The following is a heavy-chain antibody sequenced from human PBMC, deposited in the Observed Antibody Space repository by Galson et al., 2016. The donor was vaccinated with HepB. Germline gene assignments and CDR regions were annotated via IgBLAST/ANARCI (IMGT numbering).Heavy chain of an antibody. CDR3: ATETPSTVGRNSFHFGYFQH. D-gene: IGHD1-26*01. V-gene: IGHV4-59*11. CDR2: IYKGGFT. Sequence: ETLSLTCTVTGGSINSHSWNWIRQPPGKGLEWMGYIYKGGFTNYNPSLSRRVTMSIDTSKNHVTLKLSSVTAADTAVYYCATETPSTVGRNSFHFGYFQHWGQGTLVTASS. CDR1: GGSINSHS. J-gene: IGHJ1*01.